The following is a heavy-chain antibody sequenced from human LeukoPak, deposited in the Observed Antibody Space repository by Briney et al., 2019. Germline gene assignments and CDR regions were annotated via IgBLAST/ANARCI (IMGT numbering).Heavy chain of an antibody. CDR1: GFTFSKYN. J-gene: IGHJ4*02. Sequence: GGSLRLSCTVSGFTFSKYNMNWVRQAPGKGLEWVSSITTSSGYIWYADSVKGRFSVSRDNGKSSLDLQLNSLGAEDTAVYYCAAHYGDFRDFYFEYWGPGTLVTVSS. CDR3: AAHYGDFRDFYFEY. V-gene: IGHV3-21*01. D-gene: IGHD4-17*01. CDR2: ITTSSGYI.